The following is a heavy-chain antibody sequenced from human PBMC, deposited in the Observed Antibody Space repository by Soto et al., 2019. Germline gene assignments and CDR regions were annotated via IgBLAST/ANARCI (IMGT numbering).Heavy chain of an antibody. CDR1: GGSISSGGYY. V-gene: IGHV4-31*03. CDR3: AREGNWNDENNWFDP. Sequence: SETLSLTCTVSGGSISSGGYYWSWIRQHPGKGLGWIGYIYYSGSTYYNPSLKSRVTISVDTSKNQFSLKLSSVTAADTAVYYCAREGNWNDENNWFDPWCQGTLVTVSS. CDR2: IYYSGST. J-gene: IGHJ5*02. D-gene: IGHD1-1*01.